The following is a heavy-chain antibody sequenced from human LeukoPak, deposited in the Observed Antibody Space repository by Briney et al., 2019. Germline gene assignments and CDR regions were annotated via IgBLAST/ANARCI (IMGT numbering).Heavy chain of an antibody. J-gene: IGHJ4*02. Sequence: SVKVSCKASGGTFSRYAISWVRQAPGQGLEWMGGTIPIFGTANYAQKFQGRVTITADKSTSTAYMELSSLRSEDTAVYYCARVWSRERPNFDYWGQGTLVTVSS. CDR1: GGTFSRYA. CDR3: ARVWSRERPNFDY. CDR2: TIPIFGTA. V-gene: IGHV1-69*06. D-gene: IGHD3-3*01.